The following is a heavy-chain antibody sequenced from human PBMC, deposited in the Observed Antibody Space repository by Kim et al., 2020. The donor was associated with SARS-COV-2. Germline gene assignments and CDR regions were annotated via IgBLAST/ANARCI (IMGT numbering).Heavy chain of an antibody. CDR1: GGSISSYY. J-gene: IGHJ5*02. Sequence: SETLSLTCTVSGGSISSYYWSWIRQPPGKGLEWIGYIYYSGSTNYNPSLKSRVTISVDTSKNQFSLKLSSVTAADTAVYYCARARYMVRGVINRFDPWGQGTLVTVSS. D-gene: IGHD3-10*01. V-gene: IGHV4-59*13. CDR3: ARARYMVRGVINRFDP. CDR2: IYYSGST.